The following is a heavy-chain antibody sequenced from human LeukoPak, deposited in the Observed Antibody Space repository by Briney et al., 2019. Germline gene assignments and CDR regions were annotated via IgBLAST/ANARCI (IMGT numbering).Heavy chain of an antibody. CDR1: GFTFSSYA. Sequence: GGSLRLSCAASGFTFSSYAMGWVRQAPGKGLEWVSTISGSGYTTYYADSVKGRFTISRDNSKNTLCLQMNSLRAEDTAVYYCAKATGYLLWGQGTLVTVSS. D-gene: IGHD1-14*01. CDR2: ISGSGYTT. V-gene: IGHV3-23*01. CDR3: AKATGYLL. J-gene: IGHJ4*02.